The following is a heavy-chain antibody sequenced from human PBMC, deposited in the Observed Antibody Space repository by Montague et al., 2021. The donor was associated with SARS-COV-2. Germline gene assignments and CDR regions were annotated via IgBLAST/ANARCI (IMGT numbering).Heavy chain of an antibody. CDR2: SYHSGTI. V-gene: IGHV4-38-2*02. D-gene: IGHD3-10*01. CDR3: ARAPYYGPGKPYQFDY. Sequence: SETLSLTCTVSGYSINSNYYWGWIRQPPGKGREWIGCSYHSGTIHYHPSLKSRVTISLDTSNNHFSLKVTSVTAADTAVYYCARAPYYGPGKPYQFDYWGRGTLVTVSS. CDR1: GYSINSNYY. J-gene: IGHJ4*02.